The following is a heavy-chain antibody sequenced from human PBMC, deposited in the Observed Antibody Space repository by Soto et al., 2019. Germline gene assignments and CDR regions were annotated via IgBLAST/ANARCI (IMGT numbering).Heavy chain of an antibody. J-gene: IGHJ4*02. CDR3: ERSTNDSGDRH. V-gene: IGHV1-8*01. CDR2: MNPNSGNT. CDR1: GYTFTSYD. Sequence: QVQLVQSGAEVKKPGASVKVSCKASGYTFTSYDINWVRQATGQGLEWMGWMNPNSGNTGYAQKFQGRVTMTRNTSITTAYMELSSLTSEETASYYCERSTNDSGDRHWGQGTLVTVSS. D-gene: IGHD4-17*01.